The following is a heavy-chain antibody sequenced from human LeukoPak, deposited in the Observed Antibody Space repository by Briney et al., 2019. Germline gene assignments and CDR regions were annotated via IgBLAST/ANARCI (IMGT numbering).Heavy chain of an antibody. Sequence: GGSLRLSCAASGFIFSSYSMNWVRQAPGKGLEWVSSISATGNYIYYADSVKGRFTISRDNAKNSLFLQMNSLRAEETAVYYCARGEYYYDGGYWGQGTLVTVSS. CDR2: ISATGNYI. J-gene: IGHJ4*02. CDR3: ARGEYYYDGGY. V-gene: IGHV3-21*01. CDR1: GFIFSSYS. D-gene: IGHD3-22*01.